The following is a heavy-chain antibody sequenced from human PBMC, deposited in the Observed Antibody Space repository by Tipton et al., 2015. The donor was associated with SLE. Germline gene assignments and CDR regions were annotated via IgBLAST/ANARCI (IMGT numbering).Heavy chain of an antibody. CDR2: INHSGST. CDR3: ARDGSSSSRL. CDR1: GGSFSGYY. D-gene: IGHD6-13*01. Sequence: TLSLTCAVYGGSFSGYYWSWIRQPPGKGLEWIGEINHSGSTNYNPSLKSRVTISVDTSKNQFSLKLSSVTAADTAVYYCARDGSSSSRLGGQGTLVTVSS. V-gene: IGHV4-34*01. J-gene: IGHJ4*02.